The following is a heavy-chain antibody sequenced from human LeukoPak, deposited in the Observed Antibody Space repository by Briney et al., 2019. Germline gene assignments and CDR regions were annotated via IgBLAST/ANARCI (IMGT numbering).Heavy chain of an antibody. D-gene: IGHD6-13*01. CDR1: GFTFSSYW. Sequence: GGSLRLSCAASGFTFSSYWMSWVRQAPGKGLEWVANIKQDGSEKYYVDSAKGRFTISRDNAKNSLYLQMNSLRAEDTAVYYCASNSGYSSSWRCSVCWFDPWGQGTLVTVSS. J-gene: IGHJ5*02. CDR3: ASNSGYSSSWRCSVCWFDP. CDR2: IKQDGSEK. V-gene: IGHV3-7*01.